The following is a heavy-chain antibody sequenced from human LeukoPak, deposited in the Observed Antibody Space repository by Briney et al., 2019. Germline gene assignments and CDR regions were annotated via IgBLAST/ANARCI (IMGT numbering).Heavy chain of an antibody. CDR1: GFTFSRYA. V-gene: IGHV3-64D*06. CDR3: VKDSSSGGYFDY. J-gene: IGHJ4*02. Sequence: GGSLRLSCSASGFTFSRYAMHWVRQAPGKGLEYVSAISSNGGSTYYADSVKGRFTISRDNSRNTLHLQMSSLRVEDTAVYYCVKDSSSGGYFDYWGQGTLVTVSS. D-gene: IGHD3-10*01. CDR2: ISSNGGST.